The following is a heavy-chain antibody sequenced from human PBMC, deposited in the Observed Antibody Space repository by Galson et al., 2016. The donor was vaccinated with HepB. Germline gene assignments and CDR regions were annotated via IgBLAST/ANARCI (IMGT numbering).Heavy chain of an antibody. J-gene: IGHJ4*02. CDR1: GFTFSNVW. V-gene: IGHV3-15*01. Sequence: SLRLSCAASGFTFSNVWMNWVRQAPGKGLEWVGRIRSKTAGGTTGYAAPVKGRFTVSRDDSKNTLFLQMSSLKTDDTAVYYCTTEVISMPFNSDYCGQGTLVTVSS. D-gene: IGHD2-2*01. CDR3: TTEVISMPFNSDY. CDR2: IRSKTAGGTT.